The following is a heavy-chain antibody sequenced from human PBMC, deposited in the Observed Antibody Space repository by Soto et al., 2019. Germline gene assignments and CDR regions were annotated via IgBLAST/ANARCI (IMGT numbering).Heavy chain of an antibody. D-gene: IGHD6-25*01. CDR3: ARFQRYYGLDV. Sequence: QVQLQESGPGLVKPSQTLSLTCAVSGGSVSSGGYHWSWMRQHPGKGLEWIGYIDYNASAYYDPSLKSRVTISIDTSKNQFTLKWSAVTAADTAMYYCARFQRYYGLDVWGQGTRVTVSS. V-gene: IGHV4-31*11. CDR1: GGSVSSGGYH. CDR2: IDYNASA. J-gene: IGHJ6*02.